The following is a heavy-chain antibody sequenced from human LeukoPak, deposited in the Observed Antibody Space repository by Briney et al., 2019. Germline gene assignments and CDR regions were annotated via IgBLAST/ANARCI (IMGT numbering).Heavy chain of an antibody. Sequence: GGSLRLSCAASGFTFSSHVMHWVRQAPVKGLEYVSAISSNGDNTYYADSVKGRFITSRDNSKNTVYLQMGSLRAEDMAVYYCARAAYSGSYSDYWGQGTLVTVSS. CDR2: ISSNGDNT. CDR1: GFTFSSHV. J-gene: IGHJ4*02. CDR3: ARAAYSGSYSDY. D-gene: IGHD1-26*01. V-gene: IGHV3-64*02.